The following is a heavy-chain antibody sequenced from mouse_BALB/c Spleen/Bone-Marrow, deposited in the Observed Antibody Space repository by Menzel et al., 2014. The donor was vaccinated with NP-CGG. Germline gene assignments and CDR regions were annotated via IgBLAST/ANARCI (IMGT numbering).Heavy chain of an antibody. Sequence: EVKLQESGPELVKPGASVKISCKTSGYTFTEYTMHWVKQSHGKSLEWIGSINPNNGGTTYNQKFRGKATLTVDKSSTTAYMELRSLTSEDSAVYYCARWTCGDYFDYWGQGTTLTVSS. CDR3: ARWTCGDYFDY. D-gene: IGHD3-3*01. CDR2: INPNNGGT. V-gene: IGHV1-18*01. CDR1: GYTFTEYT. J-gene: IGHJ2*01.